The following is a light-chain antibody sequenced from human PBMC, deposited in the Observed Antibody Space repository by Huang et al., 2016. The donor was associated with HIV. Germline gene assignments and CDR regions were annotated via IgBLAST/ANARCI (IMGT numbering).Light chain of an antibody. CDR3: QQYDNLVT. CDR2: DTS. J-gene: IGKJ4*01. V-gene: IGKV1-33*01. CDR1: QDITNY. Sequence: DIQMNQSPSSLSASVGDKVTITCQASQDITNYLNWKKHKLGKAPKLLSYDTSNLEAAVPLSVRGSGSERHFTFTSRNLQHDDIATCYWQQYDNLVTFGGGTKVEMK.